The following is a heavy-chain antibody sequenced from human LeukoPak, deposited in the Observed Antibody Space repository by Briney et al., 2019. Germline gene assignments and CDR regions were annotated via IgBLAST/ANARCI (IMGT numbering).Heavy chain of an antibody. Sequence: SETLSLTCTVSGGSISSSSYYWSWIRQPPGKGLEWIGSIYYSGSTYYNPSLKSRVTISVDASKNQFSLKLSSVTAADTAVYYCARAADRLLWFGEPPAFDIWGQGTMVTVSS. J-gene: IGHJ3*02. D-gene: IGHD3-10*01. V-gene: IGHV4-39*07. CDR2: IYYSGST. CDR3: ARAADRLLWFGEPPAFDI. CDR1: GGSISSSSYY.